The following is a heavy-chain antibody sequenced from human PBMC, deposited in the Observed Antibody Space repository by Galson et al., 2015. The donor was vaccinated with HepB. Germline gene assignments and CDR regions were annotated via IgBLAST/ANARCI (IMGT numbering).Heavy chain of an antibody. Sequence: LSLTCTVSGDSLRSSDHYWGWIRQTPGKGLEWFGSIYNTGTTYSNPSLRSRITISIDTSKNQFSLRLSSVTAADTAIYYCARQADYGDYDYWGQGTLVTVSS. V-gene: IGHV4-39*07. D-gene: IGHD4-17*01. CDR1: GDSLRSSDHY. J-gene: IGHJ4*02. CDR2: IYNTGTT. CDR3: ARQADYGDYDY.